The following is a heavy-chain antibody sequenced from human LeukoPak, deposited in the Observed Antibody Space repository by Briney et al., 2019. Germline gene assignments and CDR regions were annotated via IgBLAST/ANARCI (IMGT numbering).Heavy chain of an antibody. D-gene: IGHD1-26*01. J-gene: IGHJ4*02. V-gene: IGHV3-23*01. Sequence: GGSLRLSCLTSGFTLSTNAMSWVRQAPGKGLEWISGISGSGASTYYADSVKGRFTISRDDSWNTLYLQMNSLRGDDTAVYYCAKDVGKWESLHFFDYWGQGTLVTVSS. CDR2: ISGSGAST. CDR1: GFTLSTNA. CDR3: AKDVGKWESLHFFDY.